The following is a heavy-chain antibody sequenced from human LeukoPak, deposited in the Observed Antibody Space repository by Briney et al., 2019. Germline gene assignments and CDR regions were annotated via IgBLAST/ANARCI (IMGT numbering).Heavy chain of an antibody. CDR1: GFTFSNYA. J-gene: IGHJ4*02. CDR3: AKGHTEDGTGFDL. D-gene: IGHD1-1*01. V-gene: IGHV3-23*01. Sequence: QTGGSLRLSCAASGFTFSNYAMSWVPQAPGKGLEWVSAISGSSGSTYYADSVKGRFTISRDNSKNTLYLQMNSLRAEDTAVYDCAKGHTEDGTGFDLWGQGTLVIVSS. CDR2: ISGSSGST.